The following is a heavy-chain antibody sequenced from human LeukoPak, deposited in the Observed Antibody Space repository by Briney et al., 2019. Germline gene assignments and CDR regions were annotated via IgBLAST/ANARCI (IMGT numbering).Heavy chain of an antibody. CDR1: GFTFTSYA. Sequence: GGSLRLSCAASGFTFTSYAMSWVRQAPGKGLEWVSGITNSGGNTYYADSVKGRFTISRDNSKSTLYLQMNSMRAEDTAVFYCAKGGQTDRFDYWGQGALVTVSS. V-gene: IGHV3-23*01. D-gene: IGHD5-12*01. J-gene: IGHJ4*02. CDR2: ITNSGGNT. CDR3: AKGGQTDRFDY.